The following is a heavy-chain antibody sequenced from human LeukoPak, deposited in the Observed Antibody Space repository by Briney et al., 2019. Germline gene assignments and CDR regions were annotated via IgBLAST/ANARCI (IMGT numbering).Heavy chain of an antibody. J-gene: IGHJ4*02. Sequence: GASVKVSCKASGYTLTSYGISWVRQAPGQGLEWMGWINPNSGGTNYAQKFQGRVTMTEDTSTDTAYMELSSLRSEDTAVYYCATDPAIAVAGGYFDYWGQGTLVTVSS. D-gene: IGHD6-19*01. CDR3: ATDPAIAVAGGYFDY. V-gene: IGHV1-18*01. CDR2: INPNSGGT. CDR1: GYTLTSYG.